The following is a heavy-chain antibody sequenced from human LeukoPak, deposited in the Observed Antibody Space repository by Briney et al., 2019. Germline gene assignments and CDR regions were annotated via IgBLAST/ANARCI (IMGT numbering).Heavy chain of an antibody. CDR2: IYYSGST. D-gene: IGHD3-3*01. Sequence: PSETLSLTCTVSGGSISSSSYYWGWIRQPPGKGLEWIGSIYYSGSTYYNPSLKSRVTISVDTSKNQFSLKLSSVTAADTAVYYCARGRLRVTIFGPYNWFDPWGQGTLVTVSS. CDR3: ARGRLRVTIFGPYNWFDP. V-gene: IGHV4-39*01. CDR1: GGSISSSSYY. J-gene: IGHJ5*02.